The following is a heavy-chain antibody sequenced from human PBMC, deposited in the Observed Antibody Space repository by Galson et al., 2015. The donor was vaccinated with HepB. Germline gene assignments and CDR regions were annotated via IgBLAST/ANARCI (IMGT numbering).Heavy chain of an antibody. V-gene: IGHV3-23*01. Sequence: SLRLSCAASGFTFSSYAMSWVRQAPGKGLEWVSAISGSGGSKYYADSVKGRFTISRDNSKNTLYLQMNSLRAEDTAVYYCARDLYYYGSGSPSPWGQGTLVTVSS. CDR3: ARDLYYYGSGSPSP. CDR1: GFTFSSYA. CDR2: ISGSGGSK. D-gene: IGHD3-10*01. J-gene: IGHJ5*02.